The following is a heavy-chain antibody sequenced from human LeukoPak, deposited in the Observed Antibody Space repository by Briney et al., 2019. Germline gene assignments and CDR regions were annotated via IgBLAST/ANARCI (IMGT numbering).Heavy chain of an antibody. CDR1: GGSISSYY. V-gene: IGHV4-4*07. Sequence: PSETLSLTCTVSGGSISSYYWSWIRQPAGKGLEWIGRIYTSGSTNYNPSLKSRVTMSVDTSKNQFSLKLSSVTAADTAVYSAAAGRHYYGMDVWGQGTTVTVSS. CDR3: AAGRHYYGMDV. D-gene: IGHD6-13*01. CDR2: IYTSGST. J-gene: IGHJ6*02.